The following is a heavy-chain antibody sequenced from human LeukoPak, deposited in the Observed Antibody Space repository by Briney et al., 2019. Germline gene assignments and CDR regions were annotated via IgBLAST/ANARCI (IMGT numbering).Heavy chain of an antibody. CDR3: ARGKAGVDTNWYFDL. CDR2: INSDGSST. CDR1: GFTFSSYW. D-gene: IGHD3-10*01. V-gene: IGHV3-74*03. J-gene: IGHJ2*01. Sequence: GGSLRLSCAAPGFTFSSYWMHWVRQAPGKGLVWVSHINSDGSSTTYADSVKGRFTISRDSAKNTLYLQMNSLRAEDTTVYYCARGKAGVDTNWYFDLWGRGTLVTVSS.